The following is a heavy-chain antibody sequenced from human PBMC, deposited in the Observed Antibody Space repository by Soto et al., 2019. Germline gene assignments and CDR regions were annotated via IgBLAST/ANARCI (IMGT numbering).Heavy chain of an antibody. CDR3: ARDPASDAYGMDF. Sequence: GGLMRLRCGALGCTFRSYWMHWVRKAPGKGLVWVSRINSDGSSTSYADSVKGRFTISRDNAKNTLYLQMNSLRAEDTAVYYCARDPASDAYGMDFWVQGSTVTVSS. CDR1: GCTFRSYW. D-gene: IGHD2-21*01. V-gene: IGHV3-74*01. J-gene: IGHJ6*02. CDR2: INSDGSST.